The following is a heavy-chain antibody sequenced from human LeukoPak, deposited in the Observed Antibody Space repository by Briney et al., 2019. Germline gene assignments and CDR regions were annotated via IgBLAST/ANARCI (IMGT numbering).Heavy chain of an antibody. CDR1: GGSISSYY. CDR2: IYYSGST. D-gene: IGHD6-6*01. J-gene: IGHJ4*02. Sequence: PSETLSLTCTVSGGSISSYYWSWIRQPPGNGLEWIGYIYYSGSTNYNPSLKSRVTMSVDTSKNQFSLKLSSVTAADTAVYYCARDKYSSSCLDYWGQGTLVTVSS. CDR3: ARDKYSSSCLDY. V-gene: IGHV4-59*01.